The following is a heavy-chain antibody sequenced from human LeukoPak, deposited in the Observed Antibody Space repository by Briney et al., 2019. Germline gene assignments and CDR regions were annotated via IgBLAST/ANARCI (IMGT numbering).Heavy chain of an antibody. J-gene: IGHJ4*02. CDR1: GFSFSSYA. CDR2: INENGGRT. CDR3: XKXGSXXSGGGYXXX. V-gene: IGHV3-23*01. D-gene: IGHD1-26*01. Sequence: PGGSLRLSCAASGFSFSSYAMGWVRQAPGKGLEWVSTINENGGRTYYADSVKGRFTMSRDNSKNTLYLQMNSLRAEDTAVYYCXKXGSXXSGGGYXXXWGQGTXXTVS.